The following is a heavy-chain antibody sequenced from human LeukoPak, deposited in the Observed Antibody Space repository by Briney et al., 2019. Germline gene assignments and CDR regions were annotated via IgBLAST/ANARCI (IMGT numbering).Heavy chain of an antibody. V-gene: IGHV3-21*01. CDR3: AIDLDLLAPRPAY. D-gene: IGHD6-6*01. Sequence: GGSLRLSCAASGFSFRSYTLHWVRQAPGKGLEWVSSISSSGSYIYSADSMKGRFTISRDNAKNSLFLQMNSLRAEDTAVYYCAIDLDLLAPRPAYWGQGTLVTVSS. CDR2: ISSSGSYI. J-gene: IGHJ4*02. CDR1: GFSFRSYT.